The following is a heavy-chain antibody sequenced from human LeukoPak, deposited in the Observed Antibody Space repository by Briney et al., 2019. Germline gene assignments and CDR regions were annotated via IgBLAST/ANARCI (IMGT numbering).Heavy chain of an antibody. V-gene: IGHV3-23*01. CDR3: AKVEGMVRGVDFDY. CDR2: ISGSGGST. Sequence: GGTLRLSCAASGFTFSSYGMSWVRQAPGKGLEWVSAISGSGGSTYYADSVKGRFTISRDNSKNTLYLQMHSLRAEDTAIYYCAKVEGMVRGVDFDYWGQGTLVTVSS. CDR1: GFTFSSYG. J-gene: IGHJ4*02. D-gene: IGHD3-10*01.